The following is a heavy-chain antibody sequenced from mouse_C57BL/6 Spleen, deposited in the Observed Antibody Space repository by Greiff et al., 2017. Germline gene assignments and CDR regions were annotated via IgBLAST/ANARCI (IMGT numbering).Heavy chain of an antibody. CDR2: INPSTGGT. V-gene: IGHV1-42*01. Sequence: EVQLQQSGPELVKPGASVKISCKASGYSFTGYYMNWVKQSPETSLEWIGEINPSTGGTTYNQKFKAKATLTVDKSSSTAYMQLKSLTSEDSAVYYCAKGTYGSRDYYAMDYWGQGTSVTVSS. CDR3: AKGTYGSRDYYAMDY. J-gene: IGHJ4*01. D-gene: IGHD1-1*01. CDR1: GYSFTGYY.